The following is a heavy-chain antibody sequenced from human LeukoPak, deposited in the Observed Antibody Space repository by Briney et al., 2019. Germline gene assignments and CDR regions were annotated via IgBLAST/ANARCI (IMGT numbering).Heavy chain of an antibody. D-gene: IGHD1-26*01. CDR2: IWYDGSNK. Sequence: GGSLRLSCAASGFTFSSYGVHWVRQAPGKGLEWVAVIWYDGSNKYYADSVKGRFTISRDNSKNTLYLQMNSLRAEDTAVYYCARPPLVGAYFDYWGQGTLVTVSS. CDR3: ARPPLVGAYFDY. V-gene: IGHV3-33*01. CDR1: GFTFSSYG. J-gene: IGHJ4*02.